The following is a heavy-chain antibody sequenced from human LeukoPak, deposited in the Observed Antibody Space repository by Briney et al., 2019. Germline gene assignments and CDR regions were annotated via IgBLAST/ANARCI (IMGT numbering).Heavy chain of an antibody. V-gene: IGHV1-69*01. CDR2: IIPIFGTA. CDR3: AKDRGIAVAGRSWFDP. J-gene: IGHJ5*02. Sequence: SVKVSCKASGGTFSSYAISWVRQAPGQGLEWMGGIIPIFGTANYAQKFQGRVTITADESTSTAYMELSSLRSEDTAVYYCAKDRGIAVAGRSWFDPWGQGTLVAVSS. CDR1: GGTFSSYA. D-gene: IGHD6-19*01.